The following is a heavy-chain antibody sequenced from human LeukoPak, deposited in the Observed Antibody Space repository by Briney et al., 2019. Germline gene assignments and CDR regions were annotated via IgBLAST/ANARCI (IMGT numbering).Heavy chain of an antibody. CDR2: INPSGGST. J-gene: IGHJ1*01. CDR1: GYTFTSYY. D-gene: IGHD6-13*01. CDR3: ARDQGGAAAAPGYFQH. V-gene: IGHV1-46*01. Sequence: ASVKVSCKASGYTFTSYYMHWVRQAPGQGLEWMGVINPSGGSTSYAQKFQGRVTMTRDTPTSTVYMELSSLRSEDTAVYYCARDQGGAAAAPGYFQHWGQGTLVTVSS.